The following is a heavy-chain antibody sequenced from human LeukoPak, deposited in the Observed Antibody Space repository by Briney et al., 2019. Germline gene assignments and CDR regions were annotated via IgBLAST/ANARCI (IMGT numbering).Heavy chain of an antibody. V-gene: IGHV1-2*02. CDR1: GYTFTSYA. J-gene: IGHJ5*02. CDR2: INPNSGGT. CDR3: ARDADSSSWYPWFDP. Sequence: GASVKVSCKASGYTFTSYAMNWVRQAPGQGLEWMGWINPNSGGTNYAQKFQGRVTMTRDTSISTAYMELSRLRSDDTAVYYCARDADSSSWYPWFDPWGQGTLVTVSS. D-gene: IGHD6-13*01.